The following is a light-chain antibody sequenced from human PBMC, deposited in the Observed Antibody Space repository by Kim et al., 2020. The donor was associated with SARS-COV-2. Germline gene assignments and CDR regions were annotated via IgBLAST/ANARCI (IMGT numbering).Light chain of an antibody. CDR1: SSNIGSNY. V-gene: IGLV1-47*02. J-gene: IGLJ3*02. Sequence: QSVLTQSPSVSGTPGQRVTISCSGSSSNIGSNYVFWYQQLPGTAPKLLIYDNNQRPSGVPDRFSGSRSGTSASLAISGLRSEDESDYYCSAWDDSLSGPVFGGGTQLTVL. CDR3: SAWDDSLSGPV. CDR2: DNN.